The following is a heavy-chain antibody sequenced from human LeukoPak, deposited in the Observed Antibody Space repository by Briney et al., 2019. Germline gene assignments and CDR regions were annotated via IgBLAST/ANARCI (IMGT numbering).Heavy chain of an antibody. Sequence: GGPLRLSCGVSGFTFSSYGTQGGPRSPGKGGEWVAIIWYDGTNKDYADSVKGRFTNTRDNSKNTLNLQMNSLRAEATAVYYCARDLSTQYYFDYWGQGTLVTVSS. J-gene: IGHJ4*02. CDR1: GFTFSSYG. V-gene: IGHV3-33*01. CDR3: ARDLSTQYYFDY. CDR2: IWYDGTNK.